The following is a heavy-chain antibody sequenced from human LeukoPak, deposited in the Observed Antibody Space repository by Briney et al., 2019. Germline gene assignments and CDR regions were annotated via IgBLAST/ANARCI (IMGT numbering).Heavy chain of an antibody. Sequence: ASVKVSCEASGYTFTSYYMHWVRQAPGQGLEWMGIINPSGGSTSYAQKFQGRVTITTDESTSAAYMELSSLRSEDTAVYYCARVLYSSGWYFDYWGQGTLVTVSS. V-gene: IGHV1-46*01. CDR1: GYTFTSYY. J-gene: IGHJ4*02. CDR3: ARVLYSSGWYFDY. CDR2: INPSGGST. D-gene: IGHD6-19*01.